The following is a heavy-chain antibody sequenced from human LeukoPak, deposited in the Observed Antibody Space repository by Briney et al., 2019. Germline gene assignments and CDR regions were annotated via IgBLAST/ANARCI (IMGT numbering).Heavy chain of an antibody. CDR2: INPNSGGT. D-gene: IGHD2-2*01. CDR3: ARRPPAAMIPVFDY. V-gene: IGHV1-2*02. Sequence: ASVKVSCKASGYTFTGYYMHWVRQAPGQGLEWMGWINPNSGGTNYAQKFQGRVTMTRDTSISTAYMELSRLRSDDTAVYYCARRPPAAMIPVFDYWGQGTLVTVSS. CDR1: GYTFTGYY. J-gene: IGHJ4*02.